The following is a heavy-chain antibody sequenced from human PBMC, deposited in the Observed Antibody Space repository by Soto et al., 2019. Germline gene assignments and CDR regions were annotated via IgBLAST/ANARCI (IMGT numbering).Heavy chain of an antibody. CDR3: TQIYGSGSWGWYFHS. J-gene: IGHJ4*02. V-gene: IGHV2-5*02. CDR1: GFSLTTTGVG. Sequence: QITLRESGPSLVKPTETLTLTCTFSGFSLTTTGVGVGWIRQPPGKALEWLAVVFWDDGERYSPSLKSRVTIAKDTSKNQVVLTMTKMDPVDTATYYCTQIYGSGSWGWYFHSWGQGTLVTVSS. D-gene: IGHD1-26*01. CDR2: VFWDDGE.